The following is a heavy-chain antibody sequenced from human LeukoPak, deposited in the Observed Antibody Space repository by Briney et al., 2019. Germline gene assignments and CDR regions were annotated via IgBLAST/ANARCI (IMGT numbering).Heavy chain of an antibody. Sequence: GGSLRLSCAASGFTFSSYGMHWARQAPGKGLEWVAVISYDGSNKYYADSVKGRFTISRDNSKNTLYLQMNSLRAEDTAVYYCANSRGVVPAAPLGYWGQGTLVTVSS. D-gene: IGHD2-2*01. CDR1: GFTFSSYG. CDR3: ANSRGVVPAAPLGY. V-gene: IGHV3-30*18. J-gene: IGHJ4*02. CDR2: ISYDGSNK.